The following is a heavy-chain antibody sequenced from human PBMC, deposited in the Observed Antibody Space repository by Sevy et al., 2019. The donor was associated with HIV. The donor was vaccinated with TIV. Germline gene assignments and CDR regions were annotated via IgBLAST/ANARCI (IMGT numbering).Heavy chain of an antibody. V-gene: IGHV3-30*04. CDR3: ARLLPTRAFDI. CDR1: GFTFSSFP. CDR2: ISYDGNNQ. J-gene: IGHJ3*02. Sequence: GGSLRLSCAASGFTFSSFPIHWVRQAPGKGLEWVEIISYDGNNQHFADSVKGRFTISRDNSKNTVYLHMNSLRTEDTAVYYCARLLPTRAFDIWGQGTIVTVSS.